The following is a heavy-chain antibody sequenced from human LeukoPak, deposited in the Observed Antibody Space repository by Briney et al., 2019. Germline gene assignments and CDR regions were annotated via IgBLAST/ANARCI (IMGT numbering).Heavy chain of an antibody. CDR2: IIPIFGTA. J-gene: IGHJ6*02. V-gene: IGHV1-69*13. D-gene: IGHD2-15*01. CDR1: GGTFSSYA. Sequence: SVKVSCKASGGTFSSYAISWVRQAPGQGLEWMGGIIPIFGTANYAQKFQGRVTITADESTSTAYMELSSLRSEDTAVYYCARVDCSGGSCYLGHYYYYGMDVWGQGTTVTVSS. CDR3: ARVDCSGGSCYLGHYYYYGMDV.